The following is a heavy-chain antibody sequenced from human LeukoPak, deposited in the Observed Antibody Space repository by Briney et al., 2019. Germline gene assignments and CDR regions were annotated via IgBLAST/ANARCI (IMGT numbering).Heavy chain of an antibody. J-gene: IGHJ4*02. CDR3: ARGGAAPDY. CDR1: GFTFSSYW. Sequence: GGSLRLSCAASGFTFSSYWMSWVRQAPGKGLEWVANIKQEGSEKNYVDSVKGRFTISRDNTKNSLYLQMNSLRAEDTAVYYCARGGAAPDYWGLGILVTVSS. V-gene: IGHV3-7*01. CDR2: IKQEGSEK. D-gene: IGHD1-26*01.